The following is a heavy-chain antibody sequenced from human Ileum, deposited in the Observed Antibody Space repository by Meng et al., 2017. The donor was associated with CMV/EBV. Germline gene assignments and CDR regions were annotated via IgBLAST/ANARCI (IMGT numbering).Heavy chain of an antibody. Sequence: GESLKISCAASGFSFNTYWMSWVRQAPGKGLEWVANIKEDGTDKYYVVSVRGRFTISRDNAKNSLYLQMNSLRVEDTAVYYCARVSSEDFWSGRYPSGCYGMDVWGQGTTVTVSS. J-gene: IGHJ6*02. CDR2: IKEDGTDK. D-gene: IGHD3-3*01. CDR3: ARVSSEDFWSGRYPSGCYGMDV. CDR1: GFSFNTYW. V-gene: IGHV3-7*01.